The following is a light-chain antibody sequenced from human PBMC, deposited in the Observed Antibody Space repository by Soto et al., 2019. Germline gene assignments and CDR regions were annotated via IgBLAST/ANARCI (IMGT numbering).Light chain of an antibody. CDR3: SSYTSSSLYV. Sequence: QSALTQPASVSGSPGQSITISCTGTSSDVGGYNYVSWYQQHPGKAPKLMIYDVSNRPSVVSTRFSGSKSGNTASLTIFGLKDEEEADYCCSSYTSSSLYVFGTGTKVTVL. V-gene: IGLV2-14*01. CDR1: SSDVGGYNY. J-gene: IGLJ1*01. CDR2: DVS.